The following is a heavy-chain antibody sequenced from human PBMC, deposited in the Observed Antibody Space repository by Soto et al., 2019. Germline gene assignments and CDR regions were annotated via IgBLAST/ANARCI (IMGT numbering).Heavy chain of an antibody. D-gene: IGHD5-12*01. CDR3: ARGGRGYEFDY. Sequence: EVQLVESGGGLVQPGGSLKLSCAASGFTFSRYAMHWVRQAPGKGLEYVSPISSNGGSTYYANSVKGRFTISRDNSKNTLYLQMGSLRPEDTAVYYCARGGRGYEFDYWGQGTLVTFSS. CDR1: GFTFSRYA. CDR2: ISSNGGST. J-gene: IGHJ4*02. V-gene: IGHV3-64*01.